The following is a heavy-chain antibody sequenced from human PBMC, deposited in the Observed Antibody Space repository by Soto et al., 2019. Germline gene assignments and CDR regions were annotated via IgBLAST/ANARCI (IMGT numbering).Heavy chain of an antibody. D-gene: IGHD2-2*01. V-gene: IGHV3-21*01. CDR3: ARDRSIPPDRNDAFDI. J-gene: IGHJ3*02. Sequence: EVQLVESGGGLVKPGGSLRLSCAASGFTFSSYSMNWVRQAPGKGLEWVSSISSSSSYIYYADSVKGRFTISRDNAKNSLYLQMNSLRAEDTAVYYCARDRSIPPDRNDAFDIWGQGTMVTVSS. CDR2: ISSSSSYI. CDR1: GFTFSSYS.